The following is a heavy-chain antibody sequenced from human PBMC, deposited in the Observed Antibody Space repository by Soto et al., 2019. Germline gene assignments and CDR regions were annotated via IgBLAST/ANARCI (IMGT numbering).Heavy chain of an antibody. D-gene: IGHD4-17*01. CDR1: GFTFSSYG. Sequence: GGSLRLSCAASGFTFSSYGMHWVRQAPGKGLEWVAVISYDGSNKYYADSVKGRFTISRDNSKNTLYLQMNSLRAEDTAVYYCAKDHLSARYGGNSALDYWGQGTLVTVSS. V-gene: IGHV3-30*18. CDR2: ISYDGSNK. CDR3: AKDHLSARYGGNSALDY. J-gene: IGHJ4*02.